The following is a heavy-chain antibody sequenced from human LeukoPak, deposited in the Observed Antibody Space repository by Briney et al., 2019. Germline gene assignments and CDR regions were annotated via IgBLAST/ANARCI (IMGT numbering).Heavy chain of an antibody. V-gene: IGHV1-46*01. D-gene: IGHD2-15*01. Sequence: GASVKVSCKASRDTFSSYYVHWVRQAPGQGLEWMGVINPSAGTTNYLQKFQGSVTMTRDTSTNTVYMELSSLRSDDTAVYYCAGQKAAPATLAFDFWGQGALVTVSS. J-gene: IGHJ4*02. CDR2: INPSAGTT. CDR1: RDTFSSYY. CDR3: AGQKAAPATLAFDF.